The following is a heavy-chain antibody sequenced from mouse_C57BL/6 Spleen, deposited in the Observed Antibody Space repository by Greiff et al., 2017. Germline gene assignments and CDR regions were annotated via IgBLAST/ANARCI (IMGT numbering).Heavy chain of an antibody. V-gene: IGHV1-64*01. Sequence: QVQLQQSGAELVKPGASVKLSCKASGYTFTSYWMHWVKQRPGQGLEWIGMIHPNSGSTNYNEKFKSKATLTVDKSSSTAYMQLSSLTSEDSAVYYCARGGYDVRPSTYWGQGTTLTVSS. CDR2: IHPNSGST. CDR3: ARGGYDVRPSTY. J-gene: IGHJ2*01. CDR1: GYTFTSYW. D-gene: IGHD2-2*01.